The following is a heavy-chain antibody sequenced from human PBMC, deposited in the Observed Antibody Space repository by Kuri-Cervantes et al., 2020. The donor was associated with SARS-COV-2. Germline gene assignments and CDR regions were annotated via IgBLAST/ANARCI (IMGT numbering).Heavy chain of an antibody. CDR3: AGFPEWELLPFDI. J-gene: IGHJ3*02. D-gene: IGHD1-26*01. Sequence: GGSLRLSCAASGFTFSTYGTHWVRQAPGKGLEWVALISYDGNEYYADSVRGRFTISRDTSKNTLYLQLNNLRTEDTAVYYCAGFPEWELLPFDIWGQGTMVTVSS. CDR1: GFTFSTYG. V-gene: IGHV3-30*03. CDR2: ISYDGNE.